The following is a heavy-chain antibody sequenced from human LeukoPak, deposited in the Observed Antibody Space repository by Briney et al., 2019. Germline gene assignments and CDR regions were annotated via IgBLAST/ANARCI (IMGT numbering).Heavy chain of an antibody. CDR2: ISGSGGST. Sequence: GGSLRLSCAASGSTLSSYAMSRVRQAPGKGLEWVSAISGSGGSTYYADSVKGRFTISRDNSKNTLYLQMNSLRAEDTAVYYCAKDSSGWYVDYWGQGTLVTVSS. V-gene: IGHV3-23*01. D-gene: IGHD6-19*01. CDR3: AKDSSGWYVDY. CDR1: GSTLSSYA. J-gene: IGHJ4*02.